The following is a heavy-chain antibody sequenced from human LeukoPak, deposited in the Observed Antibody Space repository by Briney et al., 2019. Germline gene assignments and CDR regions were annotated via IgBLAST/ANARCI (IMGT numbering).Heavy chain of an antibody. J-gene: IGHJ6*02. CDR2: INWNGGST. V-gene: IGHV3-20*04. CDR3: ARERHSSSWPDPPYYYYYGMDV. CDR1: GFTFDDYG. D-gene: IGHD6-13*01. Sequence: GSLRLSCAASGFTFDDYGMSWVRPAPGKGLEWVSGINWNGGSTGYADSVKGRFTISRDNAKNSLYLQMNSLRAEDTALYYCARERHSSSWPDPPYYYYYGMDVWGQGTTVTVSS.